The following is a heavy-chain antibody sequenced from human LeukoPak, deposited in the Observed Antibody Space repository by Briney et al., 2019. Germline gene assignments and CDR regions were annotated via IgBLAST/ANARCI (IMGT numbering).Heavy chain of an antibody. CDR3: VRALGRLNY. Sequence: GGSLRLSCGASGFTFSSYWMHWVRQAPGKGLVWVSQINGDGSSTNYADSVKGRFTISRDNAKNTLYLQMSSLRAEDTAVYYCVRALGRLNYWGQGTLVTVSS. CDR1: GFTFSSYW. V-gene: IGHV3-74*01. D-gene: IGHD3-16*01. J-gene: IGHJ4*02. CDR2: INGDGSST.